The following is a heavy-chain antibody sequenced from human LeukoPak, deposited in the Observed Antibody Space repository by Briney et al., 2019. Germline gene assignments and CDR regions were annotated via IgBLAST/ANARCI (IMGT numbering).Heavy chain of an antibody. CDR3: ARDHGPPA. V-gene: IGHV3-7*04. Sequence: PGRSLRLSCAASGFTFSNYWMSWVRQAPGKGLEWVANIKQDGNKKYYVDSVKGRFTISRDNAKNSLYLQMDSLRVEDTAVYYCARDHGPPAWGQGTLVTVSS. CDR2: IKQDGNKK. CDR1: GFTFSNYW. J-gene: IGHJ5*02.